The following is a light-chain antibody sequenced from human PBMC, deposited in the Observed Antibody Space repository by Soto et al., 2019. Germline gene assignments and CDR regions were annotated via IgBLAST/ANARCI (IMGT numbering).Light chain of an antibody. Sequence: QSVLTQPASVSGSPGQSITISCTGTSSDVGAYIFVSWYQQHPGKAPKLMIYEIXNRPSGVSNRFSGSKSGNTASLTISGLQAEDEADYYCVSFAGGTYVVGTGTKVTVL. CDR2: EIX. J-gene: IGLJ1*01. CDR1: SSDVGAYIF. CDR3: VSFAGGTYV. V-gene: IGLV2-14*03.